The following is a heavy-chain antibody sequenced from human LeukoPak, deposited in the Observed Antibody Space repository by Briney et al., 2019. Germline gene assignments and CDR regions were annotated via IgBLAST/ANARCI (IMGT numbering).Heavy chain of an antibody. CDR1: GFTFSSYG. CDR3: AKRDSSGSFYFDH. D-gene: IGHD3-22*01. Sequence: PGGSLRLSCAASGFTFSSYGMSWVRQAPGTGLGWVSAITGSGASTLYADSVKGRFTISRDNSKNTLYLQMNSLRAEDTAVYYCAKRDSSGSFYFDHWGQGTLVTVSS. J-gene: IGHJ4*02. V-gene: IGHV3-23*01. CDR2: ITGSGAST.